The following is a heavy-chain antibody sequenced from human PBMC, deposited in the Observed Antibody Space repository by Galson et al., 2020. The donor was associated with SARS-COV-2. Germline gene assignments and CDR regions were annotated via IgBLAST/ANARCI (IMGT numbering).Heavy chain of an antibody. CDR3: AYDSTFYESPWFFDV. D-gene: IGHD3-22*01. Sequence: ASETLSLTCTVSGGSISTYYWSWIRQPPGKGLEWIGYVYYTGSTNYNPSLKSRLAISVDTSKNQFSLKLSSVTAADTAVYYCAYDSTFYESPWFFDVWGRGTLVTVSS. CDR2: VYYTGST. CDR1: GGSISTYY. V-gene: IGHV4-59*08. J-gene: IGHJ2*01.